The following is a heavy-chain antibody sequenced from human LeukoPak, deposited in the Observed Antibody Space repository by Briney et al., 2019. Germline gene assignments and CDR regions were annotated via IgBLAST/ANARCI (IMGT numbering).Heavy chain of an antibody. J-gene: IGHJ4*02. V-gene: IGHV4-59*01. Sequence: SETLSLTCTVSGGSISSYYRTWIRQPPGKGLEWIGYIYYSGNTNYNPSLKSRVTISADTSKNQFSLKLSSVTAADTAVYYCARGYGSGTFDYWGQGTLVTVSS. CDR2: IYYSGNT. CDR3: ARGYGSGTFDY. CDR1: GGSISSYY. D-gene: IGHD3-10*01.